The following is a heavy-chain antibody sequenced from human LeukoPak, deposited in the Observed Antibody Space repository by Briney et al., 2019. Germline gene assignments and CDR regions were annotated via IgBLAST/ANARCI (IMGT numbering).Heavy chain of an antibody. D-gene: IGHD2-15*01. CDR3: ARGYCSGGSCGDY. V-gene: IGHV4-38-2*02. CDR1: GYSISSGYY. Sequence: PSETLSLTCTVSGYSISSGYYWGWIRQPPGKGLEWIGSIYHSGSTCYNPSLKSRVTISVDTSKNQFSLKLSSVTAADTAVYYCARGYCSGGSCGDYWGQGALVTVSS. J-gene: IGHJ4*02. CDR2: IYHSGST.